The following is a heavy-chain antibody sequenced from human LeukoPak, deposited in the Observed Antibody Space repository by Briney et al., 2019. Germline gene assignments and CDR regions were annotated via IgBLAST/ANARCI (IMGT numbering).Heavy chain of an antibody. CDR2: IKSKTDGGTT. CDR1: GFTFSNAW. J-gene: IGHJ3*02. D-gene: IGHD2-15*01. CDR3: VGYCSGGNCPNAFDI. Sequence: RGSLRLSCAASGFTFSNAWMSWVRQAPGNGLEWLGRIKSKTDGGTTDYAAPVKGRFTISRDDSKNTLYLQMNSLKTEDTAVYYCVGYCSGGNCPNAFDIWGQGTMVTVSS. V-gene: IGHV3-15*01.